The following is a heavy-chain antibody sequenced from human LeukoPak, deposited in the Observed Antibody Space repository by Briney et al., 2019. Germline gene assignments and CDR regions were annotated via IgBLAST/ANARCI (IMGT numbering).Heavy chain of an antibody. J-gene: IGHJ3*02. CDR3: ARVGVVVTADDAFHI. V-gene: IGHV3-11*04. CDR2: ISNTRNTI. D-gene: IGHD2-21*02. Sequence: GGSLRLSCAASGFTFSDYYMTWIRQAPGKGLEWVSYISNTRNTIYYADSVKGRFTISRDNAENSLYLQMNSLRAEDTAVYYCARVGVVVTADDAFHIWGQGTMVTVSS. CDR1: GFTFSDYY.